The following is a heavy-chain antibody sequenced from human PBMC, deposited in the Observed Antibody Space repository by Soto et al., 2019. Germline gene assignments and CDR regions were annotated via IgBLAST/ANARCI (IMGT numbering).Heavy chain of an antibody. D-gene: IGHD3-16*01. J-gene: IGHJ6*02. V-gene: IGHV4-30-2*01. CDR2: VYHNGNA. CDR3: SSRPYDYYDLHV. Sequence: LSLTCTVSGGSISPPGYSWSWSRQPPGKAPEWLGYVYHNGNAYPQPSLKSRVTISLDGAKNQFSLKVTSVTAADTDLYYGSSRPYDYYDLHVWGQGTTVTVSS. CDR1: GGSISPPGYS.